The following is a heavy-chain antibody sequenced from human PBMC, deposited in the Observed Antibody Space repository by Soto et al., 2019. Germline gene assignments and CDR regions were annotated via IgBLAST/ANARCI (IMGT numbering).Heavy chain of an antibody. D-gene: IGHD3-22*01. CDR1: GGTFSSYA. V-gene: IGHV1-69*12. CDR3: ARDRGPSSGYYPYWFDP. Sequence: QVQLVQSGAEVKKPGSSVKVSCKASGGTFSSYAITWVRQAPGQGLEWMGGIIPIFGTANYAQKFQGRVTIPADEPTSTAYMELSSLRYEDTAVYYWARDRGPSSGYYPYWFDPWGQGTLVTVAS. CDR2: IIPIFGTA. J-gene: IGHJ5*02.